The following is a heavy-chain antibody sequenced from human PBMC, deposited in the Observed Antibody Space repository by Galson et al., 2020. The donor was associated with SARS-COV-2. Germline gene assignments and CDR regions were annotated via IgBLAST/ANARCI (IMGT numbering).Heavy chain of an antibody. CDR1: GFTFSSYS. CDR2: ISSNSRFI. V-gene: IGHV3-21*01. J-gene: IGHJ4*02. D-gene: IGHD2-8*01. Sequence: GESLKISCAASGFTFSSYSMNWVRQAPGKGLEWVSSISSNSRFIYYVDSVKGRFTISRDNAKNSLYLQMNSLRAEDTALYYCASRYCSDGVCPFDSWGQGTLVTVSS. CDR3: ASRYCSDGVCPFDS.